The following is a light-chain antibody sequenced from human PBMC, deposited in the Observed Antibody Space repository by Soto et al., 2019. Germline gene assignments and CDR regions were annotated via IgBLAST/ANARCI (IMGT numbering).Light chain of an antibody. CDR1: SSDVGDHNS. Sequence: QSALTQPASVSGSPGQSITISCTGTSSDVGDHNSVSWYQQQPGKAPKLMIYAVSNRPSGVSHRFSGSKSGNTASLTISGLQAEDEADYYCGSYTTSSTVIFGGGTKVTVL. J-gene: IGLJ2*01. CDR3: GSYTTSSTVI. CDR2: AVS. V-gene: IGLV2-14*03.